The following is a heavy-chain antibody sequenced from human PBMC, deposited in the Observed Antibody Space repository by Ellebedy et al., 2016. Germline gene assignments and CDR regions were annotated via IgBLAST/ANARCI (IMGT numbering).Heavy chain of an antibody. CDR2: IDDTGKT. J-gene: IGHJ4*02. Sequence: SETLSLTXAVSGGPFSGYKWTWIRQTPGSGLEWIGEIDDTGKTYSNPSLKTRVAMSVHPSENQFSLTLTSVTAADTGVYFCTRGLGRYQLIYHFWGQGTPVTVSS. CDR3: TRGLGRYQLIYHF. D-gene: IGHD2-2*02. CDR1: GGPFSGYK. V-gene: IGHV4-34*01.